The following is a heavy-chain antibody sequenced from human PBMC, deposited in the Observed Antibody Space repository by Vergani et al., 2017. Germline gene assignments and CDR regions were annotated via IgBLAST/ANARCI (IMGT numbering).Heavy chain of an antibody. CDR1: GFTFTDHG. CDR3: AKVGRSEVAGTFGAFDI. Sequence: DVQLLESGGGVVQPGGSLRLSCAAFGFTFTDHGLSWVRQAPGKALEWVSFSSGSGGNSYYADSVKGRFTMSRDDSKNTFYLQMNRLRPEDTAVYYCAKVGRSEVAGTFGAFDIWGQGTMVTVSS. CDR2: SSGSGGNS. J-gene: IGHJ3*02. V-gene: IGHV3-23*01. D-gene: IGHD6-19*01.